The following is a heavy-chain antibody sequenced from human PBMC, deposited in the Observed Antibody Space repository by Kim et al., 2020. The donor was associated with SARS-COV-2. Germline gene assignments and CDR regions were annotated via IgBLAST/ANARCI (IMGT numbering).Heavy chain of an antibody. CDR2: SSMTK. J-gene: IGHJ3*02. D-gene: IGHD3-16*01. CDR3: ASLGAFDI. V-gene: IGHV3-48*01. Sequence: SSMTKYEADSVKGRFTISRDNAKTSLYLKMNSLRAEDTAVYYCASLGAFDIWGQGTMVTVSS.